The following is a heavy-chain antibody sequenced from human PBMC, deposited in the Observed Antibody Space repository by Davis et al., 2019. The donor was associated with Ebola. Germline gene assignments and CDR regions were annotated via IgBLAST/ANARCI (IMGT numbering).Heavy chain of an antibody. J-gene: IGHJ4*02. CDR3: ARGRQYSSGWYPPLDY. D-gene: IGHD6-13*01. Sequence: SVKVSCKASGYTFNSHGISWVRQAPGQGLEWVGGIIPFFGSSNYAQKFQGRVTITADKSTGTAYMELSSLRSEDTALYFCARGRQYSSGWYPPLDYWGQGTLITVSS. CDR2: IIPFFGSS. CDR1: GYTFNSHG. V-gene: IGHV1-69*06.